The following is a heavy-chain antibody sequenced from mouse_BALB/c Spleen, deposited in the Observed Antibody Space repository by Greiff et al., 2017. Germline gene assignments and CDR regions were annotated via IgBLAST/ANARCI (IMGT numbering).Heavy chain of an antibody. J-gene: IGHJ4*01. CDR2: ISSGGSYT. D-gene: IGHD1-1*01. CDR1: GFTFSSYA. V-gene: IGHV5-9-4*01. Sequence: EVQVVESGGGLVKPGGSLKLSCAASGFTFSSYAMSWVRQSPEKRLEWVAEISSGGSYTYYPDTVTGRFTISRDNAKNTLYLEMSSLRSEDTAMYYCARDTTDYYYAMDYWGQGTSVTVSS. CDR3: ARDTTDYYYAMDY.